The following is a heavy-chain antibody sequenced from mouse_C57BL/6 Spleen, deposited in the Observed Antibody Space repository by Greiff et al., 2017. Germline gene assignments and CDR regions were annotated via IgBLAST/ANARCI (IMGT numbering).Heavy chain of an antibody. CDR2: IRSKSSNYAT. D-gene: IGHD1-1*01. CDR1: GFTFNTYA. Sequence: EVHLVESGGGLVQPKGSLKLSCAASGFTFNTYAMHWVRQAPGKGLEWVARIRSKSSNYATYYADSVKDRFTISRDDSQSMLYLQMNNLKTEDTAMYYCVRESPDYYGSSYDYFDYWGQGTTLTVSS. CDR3: VRESPDYYGSSYDYFDY. J-gene: IGHJ2*01. V-gene: IGHV10-3*01.